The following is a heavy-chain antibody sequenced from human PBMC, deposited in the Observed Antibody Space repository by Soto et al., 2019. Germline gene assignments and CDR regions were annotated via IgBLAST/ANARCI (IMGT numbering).Heavy chain of an antibody. CDR3: ARTGRGYRIGWFDS. D-gene: IGHD5-18*01. J-gene: IGHJ5*01. V-gene: IGHV1-3*01. CDR2: INAANGNT. Sequence: XSVQVSYXCSGCTFTNYSVPLVRQAPGQRLEWLGWINAANGNTKYSQKFQGRITITMDTSASTTYMELRSVTAADTAVYYCARTGRGYRIGWFDSWGQGTLVTVSS. CDR1: GCTFTNYS.